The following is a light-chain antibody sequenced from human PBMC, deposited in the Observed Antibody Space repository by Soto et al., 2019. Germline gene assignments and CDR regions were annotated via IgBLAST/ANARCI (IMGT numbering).Light chain of an antibody. J-gene: IGLJ2*01. V-gene: IGLV1-44*01. Sequence: QSVLAQPPSASGTPGQTVTISCSGGSSNIKTNGVSWYQQVPGAAPKLLFYSNSQRPSGAPDRFSGSKSGTSASLAISGLQSEDEATYHCSTWDDSLNGLIFGGGTKLTVL. CDR1: SSNIKTNG. CDR3: STWDDSLNGLI. CDR2: SNS.